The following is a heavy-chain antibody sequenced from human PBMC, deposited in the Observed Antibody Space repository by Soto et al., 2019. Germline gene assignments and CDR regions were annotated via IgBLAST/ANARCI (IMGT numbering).Heavy chain of an antibody. CDR2: ISSSSSYI. D-gene: IGHD5-18*01. CDR3: ARGGWGYSYGNFDY. J-gene: IGHJ4*02. V-gene: IGHV3-21*01. Sequence: GGSLRLSCAASGFTFSSYSMNWVRQAPGKGLEWVSSISSSSSYIYYADSVKGRFTISRDNAKNSLYLQMNSLRAEDTAVYYCARGGWGYSYGNFDYWGQGTLVTVSS. CDR1: GFTFSSYS.